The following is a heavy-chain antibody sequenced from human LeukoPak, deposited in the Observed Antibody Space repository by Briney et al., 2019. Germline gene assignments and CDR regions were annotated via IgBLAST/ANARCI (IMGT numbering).Heavy chain of an antibody. CDR1: GYSFTNYW. J-gene: IGHJ4*02. V-gene: IGHV5-51*01. D-gene: IGHD3-22*01. Sequence: GESLKISCKGSGYSFTNYWIGWVRQMPGKGLEWMGIIYPGDSDTRYRPSFQGQVTMSADKSISTAYLQWSSLKASDTAVYYCASSMGADTSGYFFDFWGQGTLVTVSS. CDR2: IYPGDSDT. CDR3: ASSMGADTSGYFFDF.